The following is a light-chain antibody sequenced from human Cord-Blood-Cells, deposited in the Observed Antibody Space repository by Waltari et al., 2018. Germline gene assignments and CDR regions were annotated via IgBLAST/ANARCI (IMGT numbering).Light chain of an antibody. CDR1: QSVSSSY. Sequence: IVLTQSPGTLSLSPGERATLSCRASQSVSSSYLAWYQQKPRQAPRLLIYGASSRATGIPDRFSGSGSGTDFTLTISRLEPEDFAVYYCQQYGSSPRTFGQGTKVEIK. CDR2: GAS. CDR3: QQYGSSPRT. V-gene: IGKV3-20*01. J-gene: IGKJ1*01.